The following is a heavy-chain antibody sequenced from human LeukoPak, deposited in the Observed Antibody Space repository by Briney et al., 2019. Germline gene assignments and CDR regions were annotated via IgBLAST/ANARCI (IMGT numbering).Heavy chain of an antibody. D-gene: IGHD6-13*01. CDR2: IYHSGST. J-gene: IGHJ4*02. V-gene: IGHV4-4*02. CDR1: SGFTSISNW. Sequence: SETRSLTCALSSGFTSISNWWSGVRQAPGKGLGGIGEIYHSGSTNYNPALKSRVTIPVDKSKTQFSLMLSSVTAADTAVYYCAREGIAAAGYFDYWGQGTLVTVSS. CDR3: AREGIAAAGYFDY.